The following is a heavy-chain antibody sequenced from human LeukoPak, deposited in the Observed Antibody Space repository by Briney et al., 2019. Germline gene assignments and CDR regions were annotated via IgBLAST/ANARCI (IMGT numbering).Heavy chain of an antibody. V-gene: IGHV3-48*03. Sequence: PGGSLRLSCAASGSTFSSYEMNWVRQAPGKGLEGVSYISSSGSTIYYADSVKGRFTISRDNAKNSLYLQMNSLRAEDTAVYYCAREPRSSSWLRWFDPWGQGTLVTVSS. CDR1: GSTFSSYE. J-gene: IGHJ5*02. CDR3: AREPRSSSWLRWFDP. D-gene: IGHD6-13*01. CDR2: ISSSGSTI.